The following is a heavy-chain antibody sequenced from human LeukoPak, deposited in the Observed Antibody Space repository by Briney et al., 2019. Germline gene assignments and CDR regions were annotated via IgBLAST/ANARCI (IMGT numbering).Heavy chain of an antibody. Sequence: GGSLRLSCAASGFTFDDYAMHWVRQAPGKGLEWVSGISWNSGSIGYADSVKGRFTISRDNAKNSLYLQMNSLRAEDTALYCCARHAVAGTPDAFDIWGQGTMVTVSS. CDR3: ARHAVAGTPDAFDI. CDR2: ISWNSGSI. V-gene: IGHV3-9*01. D-gene: IGHD6-19*01. J-gene: IGHJ3*02. CDR1: GFTFDDYA.